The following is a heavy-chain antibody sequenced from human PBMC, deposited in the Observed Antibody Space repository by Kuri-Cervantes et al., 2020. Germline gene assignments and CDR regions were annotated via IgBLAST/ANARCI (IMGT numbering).Heavy chain of an antibody. CDR1: GFTFDDYA. Sequence: SLKISCAASGFTFDDYAMHWVRQAPGKGLEWVSGISWNSGSIGYADSVKGRFTISRDNAKNSVYLQMNSLRAEDTAVYYCAYQCGSFTCPEASDYWGQGTLVTVSS. CDR3: AYQCGSFTCPEASDY. CDR2: ISWNSGSI. V-gene: IGHV3-9*01. J-gene: IGHJ4*02. D-gene: IGHD6-19*01.